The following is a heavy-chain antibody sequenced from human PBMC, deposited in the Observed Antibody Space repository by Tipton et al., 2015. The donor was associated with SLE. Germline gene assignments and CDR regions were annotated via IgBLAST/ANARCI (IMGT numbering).Heavy chain of an antibody. V-gene: IGHV4-38-2*02. CDR2: FYHSGNT. CDR1: RYSISSGYY. Sequence: TLSLTCIVSRYSISSGYYWGWMRQAPGKELEWVGSFYHSGNTYYNPSLKSRVTISVGTSKNQFSLKLTSVTAADTAMYYCAGYTDRVGDDAFDIWGQGTMVTVSS. D-gene: IGHD3-16*02. J-gene: IGHJ3*02. CDR3: AGYTDRVGDDAFDI.